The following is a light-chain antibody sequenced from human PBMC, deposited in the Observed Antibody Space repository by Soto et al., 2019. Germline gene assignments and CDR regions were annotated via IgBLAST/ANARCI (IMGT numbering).Light chain of an antibody. Sequence: IQLTQSPSSLSASVGDRVTLTCRASQGISSYLAWYQQKPGQVPQLLIYEASILQIGIPSRFSGSGSGTDFTLTISSLQAEDFATYYCQQSHSYPATFGQGTKVDIK. CDR3: QQSHSYPAT. CDR2: EAS. V-gene: IGKV1-9*01. J-gene: IGKJ1*01. CDR1: QGISSY.